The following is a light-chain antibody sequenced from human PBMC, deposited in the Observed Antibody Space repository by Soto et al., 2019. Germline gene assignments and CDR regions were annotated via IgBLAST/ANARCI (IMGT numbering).Light chain of an antibody. Sequence: HSALTQPRSVSGSPGQSVTISCTGTSSDVGGYNYVSWYQQHPGKAPKLLIYDVSKRPSGVPDRFSGSKSGNTASLTISGLQAEDEADYYCCSYAGNYILVFGGGTKLTVL. CDR3: CSYAGNYILV. V-gene: IGLV2-11*01. J-gene: IGLJ2*01. CDR1: SSDVGGYNY. CDR2: DVS.